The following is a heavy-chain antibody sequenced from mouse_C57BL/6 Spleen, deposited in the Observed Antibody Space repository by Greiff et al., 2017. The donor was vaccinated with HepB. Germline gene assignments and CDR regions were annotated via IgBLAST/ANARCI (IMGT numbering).Heavy chain of an antibody. CDR2: ISSGSSTI. Sequence: EVKLVESGGGLVKPGGSLKLSCAASGFTFSDYGMHWVRQAPEKGLEWVAYISSGSSTIYYADTVKGRVTISRDNAKNTLLLQMTSLRSEDTAMYYCARPDWDAWFAYWGQGTLVTVSA. D-gene: IGHD4-1*01. CDR1: GFTFSDYG. CDR3: ARPDWDAWFAY. V-gene: IGHV5-17*01. J-gene: IGHJ3*01.